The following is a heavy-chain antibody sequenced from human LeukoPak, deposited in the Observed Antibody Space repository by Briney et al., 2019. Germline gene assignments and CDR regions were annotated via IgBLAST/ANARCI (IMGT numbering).Heavy chain of an antibody. V-gene: IGHV4-39*07. CDR3: ARAPPSNPFDY. J-gene: IGHJ4*02. D-gene: IGHD1-14*01. CDR1: GDSISSSTYY. Sequence: SETLSLTCTVSGDSISSSTYYWGWIRQPPGKGLEWIGTVYYSGSTYYNPSLKSRVTISVDTSKNQFSLKLNSVTAADTAVYYCARAPPSNPFDYWGQGTLVTVSS. CDR2: VYYSGST.